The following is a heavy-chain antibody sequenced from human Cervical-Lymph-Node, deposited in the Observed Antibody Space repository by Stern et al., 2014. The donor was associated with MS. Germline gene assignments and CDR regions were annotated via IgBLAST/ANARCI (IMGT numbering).Heavy chain of an antibody. CDR1: GITLSSYW. CDR3: AASTPMTRVDY. J-gene: IGHJ4*02. CDR2: LNGDGTNT. D-gene: IGHD5-18*01. Sequence: EVQLEESGGGLGQPGGSLRLSCAASGITLSSYWMHWVRQAPGKGLVWVSRLNGDGTNTKYADSVKGRFTISRDNPKNTVYLQMNSLKAEDTAVYYCAASTPMTRVDYWGQGILVTVSS. V-gene: IGHV3-74*02.